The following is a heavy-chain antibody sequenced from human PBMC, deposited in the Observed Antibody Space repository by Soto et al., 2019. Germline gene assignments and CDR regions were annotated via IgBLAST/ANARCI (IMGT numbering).Heavy chain of an antibody. J-gene: IGHJ5*02. D-gene: IGHD3-22*01. V-gene: IGHV4-61*01. CDR2: ISYSGST. CDR3: ARLAYYYDSSGYLLGFDP. CDR1: GASVSSGSYY. Sequence: SETLSLTCSVSGASVSSGSYYWSWIRQPPGKGLEWIGYISYSGSTNHNPSLKSRVTISVDTSKNQFSLKLSSVTATDTAVYYCARLAYYYDSSGYLLGFDPWGQGTLVTVSS.